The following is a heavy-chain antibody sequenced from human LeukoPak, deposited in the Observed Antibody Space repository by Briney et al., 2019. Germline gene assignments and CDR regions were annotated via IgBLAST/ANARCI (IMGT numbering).Heavy chain of an antibody. V-gene: IGHV3-74*01. CDR1: GFTFSSYW. J-gene: IGHJ4*02. CDR2: INTDGSST. Sequence: PGGSLRLSCAASGFTFSSYWMHWVRQAPGKGLVWVSRINTDGSSTSYADSVKGRFTISRGNAKNTLYLQMNSLRAEDTAVYYCARGPRSANYFAGDYWGQGTLVTVSS. D-gene: IGHD4/OR15-4a*01. CDR3: ARGPRSANYFAGDY.